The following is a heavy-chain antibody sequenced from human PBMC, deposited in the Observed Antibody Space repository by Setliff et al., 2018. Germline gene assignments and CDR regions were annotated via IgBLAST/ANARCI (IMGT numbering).Heavy chain of an antibody. J-gene: IGHJ4*02. CDR3: TRDFWPESSGFAFGQ. D-gene: IGHD3-22*01. CDR2: INEDGSEK. V-gene: IGHV3-7*05. CDR1: GFTFSSYW. Sequence: PGGSLRLSCAASGFTFSSYWMTWVRQAPGKGPERVANINEDGSEKYYMDSVQGRFTISRDNAKSSAYLRMNSLKIEDTAVYYCTRDFWPESSGFAFGQWGQGTLVTVSS.